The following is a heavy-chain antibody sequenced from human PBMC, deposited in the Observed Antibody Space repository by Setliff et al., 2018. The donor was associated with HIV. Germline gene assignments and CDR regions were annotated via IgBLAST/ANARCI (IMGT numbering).Heavy chain of an antibody. CDR3: VQMALGGTHFR. D-gene: IGHD3-16*01. CDR2: ISYDGWYT. J-gene: IGHJ4*02. CDR1: GFSFGNYG. Sequence: GGSLRLSCAASGFSFGNYGMHWVRQAPGKGLEWVALISYDGWYTYYEESLKGRFTISRDNSENTLYLQMNSLRVEDTAIYYCVQMALGGTHFRWGRGTLVTVSS. V-gene: IGHV3-30*18.